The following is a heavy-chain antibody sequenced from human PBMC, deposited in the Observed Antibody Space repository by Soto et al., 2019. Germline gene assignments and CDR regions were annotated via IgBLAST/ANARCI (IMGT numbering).Heavy chain of an antibody. V-gene: IGHV5-51*01. CDR3: ARQIYDSDTGPNFQYYFDS. Sequence: PGESLKISCKATGYSFTNYWIGWVRQMPVKGLEWMGTIYPGDSDTRYGPAFEGQVTISVTKSITTVFLQWSSLRASDTAMYYCARQIYDSDTGPNFQYYFDSWGQGTPVTVSS. CDR1: GYSFTNYW. D-gene: IGHD3-22*01. J-gene: IGHJ4*02. CDR2: IYPGDSDT.